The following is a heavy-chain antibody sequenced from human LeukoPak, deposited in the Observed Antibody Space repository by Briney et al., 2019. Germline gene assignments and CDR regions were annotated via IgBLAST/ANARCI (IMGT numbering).Heavy chain of an antibody. CDR1: GGSFSGYY. CDR2: INHSGSP. Sequence: SETLSLTYAVYGGSFSGYYWICIRQPPGKGLEWMGEINHSGSPNYNPSLKSRVTISVDTSKNQFSLKLSSVTAADTAVYYCARGVYGDYVFGYYNYMDVWGKGTRVTVSS. D-gene: IGHD4-17*01. V-gene: IGHV4-34*01. CDR3: ARGVYGDYVFGYYNYMDV. J-gene: IGHJ6*03.